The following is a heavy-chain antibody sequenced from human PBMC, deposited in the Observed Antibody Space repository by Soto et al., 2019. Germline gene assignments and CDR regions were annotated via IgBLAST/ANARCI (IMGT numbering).Heavy chain of an antibody. Sequence: GGSLRLSCAASGFTFSSYSMNWVRQAPGKGLEWVSYISSSSSTIYYADSVKGRFTISRDNSKNTLYLQMNSLRAEDTAVYYCATGRGVNFYYGMDVWGQGTTVTVSS. V-gene: IGHV3-48*01. CDR3: ATGRGVNFYYGMDV. CDR1: GFTFSSYS. J-gene: IGHJ6*02. CDR2: ISSSSSTI. D-gene: IGHD3-10*01.